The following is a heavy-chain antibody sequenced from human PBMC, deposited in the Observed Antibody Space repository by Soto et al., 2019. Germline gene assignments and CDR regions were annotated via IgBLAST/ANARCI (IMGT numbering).Heavy chain of an antibody. Sequence: GSMGLSCSASGERVYVVWMAGVRQDPGKGLEWVGRIKTKPDDGTIDYAAPVRGRFTISRDDSKNTLYLQMTSLTPDYTGVYYSTTSNLGAAYWGQRAPVPVSS. CDR2: IKTKPDDGTI. CDR3: TTSNLGAAY. V-gene: IGHV3-15*01. D-gene: IGHD3-16*01. J-gene: IGHJ4*02. CDR1: GERVYVVW.